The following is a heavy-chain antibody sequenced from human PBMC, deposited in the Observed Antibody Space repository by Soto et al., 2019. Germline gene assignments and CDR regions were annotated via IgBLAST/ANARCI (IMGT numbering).Heavy chain of an antibody. CDR3: ASSSALWHGMDA. CDR1: GFRFSSYA. V-gene: IGHV3-23*01. Sequence: PGGSLRLSCAAPGFRFSSYAMSWVRQAPGQGPEWLSVISASGGSAYYADSVRGRFTISRDNSKNTLYLQMKSLGAEDTVVYYCASSSALWHGMDAWGQGTTVTVSS. CDR2: ISASGGSA. J-gene: IGHJ6*02. D-gene: IGHD6-6*01.